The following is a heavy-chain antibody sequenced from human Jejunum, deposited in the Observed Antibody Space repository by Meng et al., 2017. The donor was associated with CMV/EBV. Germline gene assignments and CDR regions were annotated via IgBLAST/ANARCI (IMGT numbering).Heavy chain of an antibody. CDR2: IHYTETI. D-gene: IGHD3-22*01. Sequence: QVARAEWGPGMGKASGTLSLTCTVSGYSISSGRHFWGWIREAPGKGLEWMATIHYTETIHYNPSLKSRIAISVDTSKNQVSLKVNSVTAADTAMYYCAADISSAWFYYWGQGILVTVSS. CDR1: GYSISSGRHF. V-gene: IGHV4-39*07. CDR3: AADISSAWFYY. J-gene: IGHJ4*02.